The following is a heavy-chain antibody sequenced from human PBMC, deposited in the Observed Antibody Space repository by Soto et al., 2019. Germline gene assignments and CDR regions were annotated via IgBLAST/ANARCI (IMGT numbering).Heavy chain of an antibody. CDR3: ARQGFGPLHGLVDV. CDR2: VHHSWGS. J-gene: IGHJ6*02. D-gene: IGHD3-10*01. Sequence: QVQLQESGPGLVKPSETLSLSCTVSGGSINSHYWSWIRQSPGKRMEWIGYVHHSWGSSYNPSLQSRVAISLDTSKSQFSLKVTSVTATDTAVYYCARQGFGPLHGLVDVWGQGTTVTVSS. CDR1: GGSINSHY. V-gene: IGHV4-59*08.